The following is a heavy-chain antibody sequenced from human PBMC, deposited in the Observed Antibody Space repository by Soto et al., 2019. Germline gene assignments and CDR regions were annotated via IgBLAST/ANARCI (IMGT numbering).Heavy chain of an antibody. CDR1: GGSISSSSYY. CDR2: IYYSGST. Sequence: QLQLQESGPGLVKPSETLSLTCTVSGGSISSSSYYWGWIRQPPGKGLEWIGSIYYSGSTYYNPSLKSRVTISVDTSKNQFSLKLSSVTAADTAVYYCASVRFLEWLSYVGWFDPWGQGTLVTVSS. J-gene: IGHJ5*02. CDR3: ASVRFLEWLSYVGWFDP. D-gene: IGHD3-3*01. V-gene: IGHV4-39*01.